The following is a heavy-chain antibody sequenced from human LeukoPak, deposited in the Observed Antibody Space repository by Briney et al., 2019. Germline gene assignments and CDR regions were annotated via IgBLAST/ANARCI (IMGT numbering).Heavy chain of an antibody. Sequence: GGSLRLSCAASGFTFSSYEMNWVRQAPGKGLEWVSYISSSGSTIYYADSVKGRFTISRDNAKNSLYLQMNSLRAEDTAVYYCAELGITMVGGAWGKGTTVTISS. CDR3: AELGITMVGGA. CDR2: ISSSGSTI. J-gene: IGHJ6*04. D-gene: IGHD3-10*02. CDR1: GFTFSSYE. V-gene: IGHV3-48*03.